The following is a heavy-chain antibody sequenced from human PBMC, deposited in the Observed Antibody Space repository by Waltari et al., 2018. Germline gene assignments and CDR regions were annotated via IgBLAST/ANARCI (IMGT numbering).Heavy chain of an antibody. CDR2: IKNKIDGGTI. V-gene: IGHV3-15*02. Sequence: EVLLVEAGGSLVKPGGYLRLSGAGSGCSFSNAWMDWVRQAPGKGLEWVGRIKNKIDGGTIDYAAPLKGRFTISRDDSKNTLYLQMNSLKIEDTAVYYCTTRTWADGFDIWGQGTMVTVSS. CDR1: GCSFSNAW. D-gene: IGHD7-27*01. CDR3: TTRTWADGFDI. J-gene: IGHJ3*02.